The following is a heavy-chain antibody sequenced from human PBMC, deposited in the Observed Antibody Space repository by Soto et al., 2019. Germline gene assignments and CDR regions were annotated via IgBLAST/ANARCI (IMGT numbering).Heavy chain of an antibody. D-gene: IGHD3-10*01. CDR2: FNPRSGGT. J-gene: IGHJ4*02. CDR1: GYTFSAFY. V-gene: IGHV1-46*03. Sequence: QVQLVQSGAEVKKPGASVKVSCKASGYTFSAFYIHWFRQASGEGLQWLGVFNPRSGGTEYLQKDEGRVTLPCDTPASRVYMELSSPRSDDTATYYCARGLTEFDTFTAYRRGDFCGQGTQVTVSS. CDR3: ARGLTEFDTFTAYRRGDF.